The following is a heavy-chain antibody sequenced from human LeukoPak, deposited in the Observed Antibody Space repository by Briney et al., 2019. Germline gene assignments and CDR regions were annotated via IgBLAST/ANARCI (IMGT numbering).Heavy chain of an antibody. Sequence: PGGSLRLSCAGSGFTFSRYWMSWVRQAPGKGLEWVANIKQDGSEKYYVDSVKGRFTISRDNAMNSLYLQMNSLKAEDTAVYYCARELNYVDYSTYLWGQGTLVTVSS. CDR2: IKQDGSEK. V-gene: IGHV3-7*01. CDR3: ARELNYVDYSTYL. J-gene: IGHJ4*02. CDR1: GFTFSRYW. D-gene: IGHD4-11*01.